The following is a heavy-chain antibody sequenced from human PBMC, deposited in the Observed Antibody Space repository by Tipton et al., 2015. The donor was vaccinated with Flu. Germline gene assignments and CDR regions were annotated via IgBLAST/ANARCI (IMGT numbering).Heavy chain of an antibody. J-gene: IGHJ3*02. CDR3: ATEAPLVDDSSGSNAFDI. Sequence: VQLVQSGGGLIQPGGSLRLSCAASGFTVSSNYMSWVRQAPGKGLEWVSRINSDGSSIRYADSVKGRFTISRDNAKNTLYLQMNSLRAEDTAVYYCATEAPLVDDSSGSNAFDIWGQGTMVIVSS. V-gene: IGHV3-74*02. D-gene: IGHD3-22*01. CDR2: INSDGSSI. CDR1: GFTVSSNY.